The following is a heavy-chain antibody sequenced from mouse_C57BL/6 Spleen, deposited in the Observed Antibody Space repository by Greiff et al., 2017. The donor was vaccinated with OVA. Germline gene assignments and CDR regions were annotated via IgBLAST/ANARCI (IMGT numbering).Heavy chain of an antibody. CDR3: ARIRSYDYYAMDY. D-gene: IGHD2-12*01. CDR2: ISYDGSN. J-gene: IGHJ4*01. V-gene: IGHV3-6*01. Sequence: ESGPGLVKPSQSLSLTCSVTGYSITSGYYWNWIRQFPGNKLEWMGYISYDGSNNYNPSLKNRISITRDTSKNQFFLKLNSVTTEDTATYYCARIRSYDYYAMDYWGQGTSVTVSS. CDR1: GYSITSGYY.